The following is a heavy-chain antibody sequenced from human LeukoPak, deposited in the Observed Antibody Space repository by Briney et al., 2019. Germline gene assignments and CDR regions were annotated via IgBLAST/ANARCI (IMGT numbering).Heavy chain of an antibody. CDR2: ISWDGGST. J-gene: IGHJ4*02. V-gene: IGHV3-43D*03. CDR3: AKVRSADTAMDLDY. CDR1: GFTFDDYA. D-gene: IGHD5-18*01. Sequence: GGSLRLSCAASGFTFDDYAMHWVRQAPGKGLEWVSLISWDGGSTYYADSVKGRFTISRDNSKNSLYLQMNSLRAEDTALYYCAKVRSADTAMDLDYWGQGTLVTVSS.